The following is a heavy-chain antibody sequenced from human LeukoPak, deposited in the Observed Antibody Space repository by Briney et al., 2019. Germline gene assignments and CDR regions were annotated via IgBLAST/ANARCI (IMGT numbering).Heavy chain of an antibody. V-gene: IGHV3-30*04. CDR1: GFTFSSHA. Sequence: GGSLRLSCAASGFTFSSHAMHWVRQAPGKGLEWVAVISYDGSNKYYADSVKGRFTISRDNSKNTLYLQMNSLRAEDTAVYYCAREGDTVTYPDYWGQGTLVTVSS. J-gene: IGHJ4*02. D-gene: IGHD4-17*01. CDR3: AREGDTVTYPDY. CDR2: ISYDGSNK.